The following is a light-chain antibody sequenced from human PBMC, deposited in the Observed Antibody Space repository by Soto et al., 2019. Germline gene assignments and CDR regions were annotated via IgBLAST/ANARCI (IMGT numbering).Light chain of an antibody. J-gene: IGLJ1*01. CDR1: SSDVGSYNL. Sequence: QSVLTQPASVSGSPGQSITISCTGTSSDVGSYNLVSWYQQHPGKAPKLIIYEDNKRPSGVSNRFSGSKSGNTASLTISGLQTEDVADYDCCSSADSSTYVFGTGTKV. V-gene: IGLV2-23*01. CDR2: EDN. CDR3: CSSADSSTYV.